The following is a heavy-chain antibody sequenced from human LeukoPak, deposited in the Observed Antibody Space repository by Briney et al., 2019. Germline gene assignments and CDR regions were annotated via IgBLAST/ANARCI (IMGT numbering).Heavy chain of an antibody. CDR2: IWYDGSNK. V-gene: IGHV3-33*01. Sequence: GRSLRLSCAASGFTFSSYGMHWVRQAPGKGLEWVAVIWYDGSNKYYADSVKGRFTISRDNSKNTLYLQMNSLRAEDTAVYYCARDRGYCSSTSCYKVLDYWGQGTLATVSS. D-gene: IGHD2-2*02. CDR3: ARDRGYCSSTSCYKVLDY. CDR1: GFTFSSYG. J-gene: IGHJ4*02.